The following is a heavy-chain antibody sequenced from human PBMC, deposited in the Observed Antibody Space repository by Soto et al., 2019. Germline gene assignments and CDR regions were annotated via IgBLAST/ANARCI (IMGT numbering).Heavy chain of an antibody. J-gene: IGHJ6*02. CDR1: GGTFSSYA. V-gene: IGHV1-69*12. D-gene: IGHD1-7*01. CDR3: ASHGITGTWVYYYGMDV. Sequence: QVQLVQSGAEVKKPGSSVKVSCKASGGTFSSYAISWVRQAPGQGLEWMGGIIPIFDTADYAQKFQGRVTITADESTSTAYMELSSLRSEDTAVYYCASHGITGTWVYYYGMDVWGQGTPVTVSS. CDR2: IIPIFDTA.